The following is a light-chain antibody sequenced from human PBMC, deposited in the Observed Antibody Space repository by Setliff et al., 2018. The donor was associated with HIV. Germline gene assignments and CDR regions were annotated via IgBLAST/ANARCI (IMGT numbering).Light chain of an antibody. V-gene: IGLV2-23*01. Sequence: QSALAQPASVSGSPGQSITISCTGTSNDVGRYDLVSWYQQHPARAPKLIIYQATRRPSGVSNRFSGSKSGNVASLTISGLQAEDEADYYCCSSTGSNTFVFGTGTKV. J-gene: IGLJ1*01. CDR3: CSSTGSNTFV. CDR2: QAT. CDR1: SNDVGRYDL.